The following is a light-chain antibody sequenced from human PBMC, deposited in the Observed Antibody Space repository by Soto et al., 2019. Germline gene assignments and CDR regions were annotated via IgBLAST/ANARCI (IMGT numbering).Light chain of an antibody. J-gene: IGLJ1*01. V-gene: IGLV1-47*01. CDR2: RND. Sequence: QPVLPQPPSAPGTPGQRVTISCSTTNSRSGSNYVYWYQQLPGAAPKLLIYRNDQRPSGVPDRFSASRSGTSASLAISGLRSEDEADYFCAKWDDSLRVYVFGSGTKVTVL. CDR1: NSRSGSNY. CDR3: AKWDDSLRVYV.